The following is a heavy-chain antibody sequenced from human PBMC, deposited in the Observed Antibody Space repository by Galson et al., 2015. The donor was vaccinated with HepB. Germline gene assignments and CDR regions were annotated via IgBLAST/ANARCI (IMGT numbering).Heavy chain of an antibody. CDR3: WGGAYVEDC. J-gene: IGHJ4*02. CDR2: IYSGGST. D-gene: IGHD5-12*01. Sequence: SLRLSCAASGFTVSSNYMIWVRQAPGKGLACVSAIYSGGSTYCADSVKGRLTISRDNSKNTLYLQMNGLRAEDTAVYYCWGGAYVEDCWGQGTRVTVSS. CDR1: GFTVSSNY. V-gene: IGHV3-53*01.